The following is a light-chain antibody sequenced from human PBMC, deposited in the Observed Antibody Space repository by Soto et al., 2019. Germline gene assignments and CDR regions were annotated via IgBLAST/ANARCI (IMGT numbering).Light chain of an antibody. CDR3: QHYQTWPLS. J-gene: IGKJ4*01. V-gene: IGKV3-15*01. CDR2: DAS. Sequence: EIVMTQSPATLSVSPGERATLSCRASQSIGSTLAWYQQKPGQTPRLLLYDASTRTTGIPTRFSGIGSWTEFTLIISSLQSEDVAVYYCQHYQTWPLSFGGGTKVDIK. CDR1: QSIGST.